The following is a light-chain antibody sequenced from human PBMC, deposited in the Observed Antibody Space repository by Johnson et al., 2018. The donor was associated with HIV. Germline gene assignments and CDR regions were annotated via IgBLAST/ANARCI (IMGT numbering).Light chain of an antibody. CDR3: GTWDSGRRPYV. Sequence: QSVLTQPPSVSAAPGQKVTISCSGSSSNIGNNYVSWYKQLPGTAPKLLIYDNNKRPSGIPDRFSGSKFGTSATLGITGLQTGAEADYYCGTWDSGRRPYVFGTGTKGTVL. J-gene: IGLJ1*01. CDR2: DNN. CDR1: SSNIGNNY. V-gene: IGLV1-51*01.